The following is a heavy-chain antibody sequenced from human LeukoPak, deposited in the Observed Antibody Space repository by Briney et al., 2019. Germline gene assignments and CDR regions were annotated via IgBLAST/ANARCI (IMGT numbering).Heavy chain of an antibody. V-gene: IGHV3-30*04. D-gene: IGHD6-13*01. J-gene: IGHJ5*02. CDR3: AREGYSSSWYGNWFDP. CDR1: GFTFSTYA. Sequence: GGSLRLSCAASGFTFSTYAMHWVRQAPGKGLEWVAVILYDGSNKDYADSVKGRFTIPRDNSKNTVYLQMNSLRPEDTAVYYCAREGYSSSWYGNWFDPWGQGTLVTVSS. CDR2: ILYDGSNK.